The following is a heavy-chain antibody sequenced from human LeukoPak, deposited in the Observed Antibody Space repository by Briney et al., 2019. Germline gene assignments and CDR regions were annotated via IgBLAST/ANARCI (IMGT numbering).Heavy chain of an antibody. V-gene: IGHV4-39*02. CDR3: ARDGMRSFDP. D-gene: IGHD1-26*01. J-gene: IGHJ5*02. CDR1: GGSISSSRYY. CDR2: IYYSGST. Sequence: SETLSLTCTVSGGSISSSRYYWGWIRQPPGKGLEWIGSIYYSGSTYYNPSLKSRVTISVDTSKNQFSLKLSSVTAADTAVYYCARDGMRSFDPWGQGTLVTVSS.